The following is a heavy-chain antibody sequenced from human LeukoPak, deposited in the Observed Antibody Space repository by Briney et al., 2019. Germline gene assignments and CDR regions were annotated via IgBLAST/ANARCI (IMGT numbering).Heavy chain of an antibody. CDR3: ARGRVGATQFDY. Sequence: SETLSLTCAVYGGSFSGYYWSWIRQPPGKGLEWIGEINHSGSTNYNPSLKSRVTISVDTSKNQFSLKLSSATAADTAVYYCARGRVGATQFDYWGQGTLVTVSS. D-gene: IGHD1-26*01. CDR1: GGSFSGYY. J-gene: IGHJ4*02. CDR2: INHSGST. V-gene: IGHV4-34*01.